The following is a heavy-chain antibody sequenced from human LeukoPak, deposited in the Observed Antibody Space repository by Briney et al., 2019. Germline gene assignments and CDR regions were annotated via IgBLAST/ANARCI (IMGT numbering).Heavy chain of an antibody. CDR1: GGTFSSYA. J-gene: IGHJ4*02. Sequence: GASVKVSCKASGGTFSSYAISWVRQAPGQGLEWMGGIIPIFGTANYAQKFQGRVTITADESTSTAYMELSSLRSEDTAVYYCARDHCDSSGCANWGQGTLVTVSS. D-gene: IGHD3-22*01. CDR3: ARDHCDSSGCAN. CDR2: IIPIFGTA. V-gene: IGHV1-69*13.